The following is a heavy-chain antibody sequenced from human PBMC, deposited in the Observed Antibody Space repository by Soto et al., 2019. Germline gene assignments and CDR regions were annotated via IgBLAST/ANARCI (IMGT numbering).Heavy chain of an antibody. Sequence: XSVKVSCKASVYTLTCLSMHWVRQAPGKGLEWMGGFDPEDGETIYAQKFQGRVTMTEDTSTDTAYMELSSLRSEDTAVYYCATATATCDSGSYYGYFDYWGQGTLVTVSS. CDR1: VYTLTCLS. V-gene: IGHV1-24*01. D-gene: IGHD1-26*01. CDR2: FDPEDGET. CDR3: ATATATCDSGSYYGYFDY. J-gene: IGHJ4*02.